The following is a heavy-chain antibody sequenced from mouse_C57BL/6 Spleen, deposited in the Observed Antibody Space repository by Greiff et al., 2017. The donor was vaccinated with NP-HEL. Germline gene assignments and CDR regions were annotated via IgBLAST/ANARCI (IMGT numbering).Heavy chain of an antibody. CDR2: IYPRSGNT. CDR1: GYTFTSYG. V-gene: IGHV1-81*01. CDR3: ARQGWDGYSWYFDV. D-gene: IGHD2-3*01. Sequence: VKLMESGAELARPGASVKLSCKASGYTFTSYGISWVKQRTGQGLEWIGEIYPRSGNTYYNEKFKGKATLTADKSSSTAYMELRSLTSEDSAVYFSARQGWDGYSWYFDVWGTGTTVTVSS. J-gene: IGHJ1*03.